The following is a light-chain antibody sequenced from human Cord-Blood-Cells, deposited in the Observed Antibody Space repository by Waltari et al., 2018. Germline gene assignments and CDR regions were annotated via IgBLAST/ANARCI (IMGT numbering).Light chain of an antibody. Sequence: QSVLTQPPSASGTPGQRVTISCSGSSSNIGSNTVNWYQQLPGTAPKLLSYSNNQRPSGVPDRFSGSKSGTSASRAISGLQSEDEADYYCAAWDDSLNGWVFGGGTKLTVL. CDR3: AAWDDSLNGWV. J-gene: IGLJ3*02. CDR1: SSNIGSNT. V-gene: IGLV1-44*01. CDR2: SNN.